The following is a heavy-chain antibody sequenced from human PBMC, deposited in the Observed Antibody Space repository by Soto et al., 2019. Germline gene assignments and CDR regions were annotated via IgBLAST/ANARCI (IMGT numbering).Heavy chain of an antibody. CDR3: ARAKFESTGWHQFDI. CDR2: VSHSGNT. D-gene: IGHD7-27*01. CDR1: GGSFTCHF. Sequence: SGTPDLGCTVSGGSFTCHFWSWVRQPPGKGLEWIGEVSHSGNTNYYPSLRSRVTLSVDSSKNQISLALTSVTAADTAVYYCARAKFESTGWHQFDIWGQGTLVTVSS. J-gene: IGHJ4*02. V-gene: IGHV4-34*01.